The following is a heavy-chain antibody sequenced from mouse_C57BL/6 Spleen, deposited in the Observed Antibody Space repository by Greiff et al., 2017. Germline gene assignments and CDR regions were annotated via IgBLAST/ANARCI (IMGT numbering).Heavy chain of an antibody. CDR1: GYTFTDYN. CDR2: INPNSGGT. V-gene: IGHV1-22*01. J-gene: IGHJ1*03. D-gene: IGHD1-1*01. CDR3: ADSTTVGDWDFDF. Sequence: VQLQQSGPELVKPGASVKLSCKASGYTFTDYNMHWVKQRPGKSLEWIGYINPNSGGTSYNQKFKGKDTLTVNKSSSTASLELRRLTSEESAVYYVADSTTVGDWDFDFWGTGTTVTVSS.